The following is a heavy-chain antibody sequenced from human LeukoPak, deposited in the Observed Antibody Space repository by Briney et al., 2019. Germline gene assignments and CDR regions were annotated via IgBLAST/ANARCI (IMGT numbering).Heavy chain of an antibody. V-gene: IGHV5-51*01. CDR1: GXTFTTYC. CDR3: ARVMTTLTGFDS. Sequence: GESLKISCKGSGXTFTTYCIGWVRQMPGKGLEWMGIIYPGDSDTRYSPSFQGQVTISADKSINTAYLQWSSLKASDTAMYYCARVMTTLTGFDSWGQGTLVTVSS. J-gene: IGHJ4*02. D-gene: IGHD3-9*01. CDR2: IYPGDSDT.